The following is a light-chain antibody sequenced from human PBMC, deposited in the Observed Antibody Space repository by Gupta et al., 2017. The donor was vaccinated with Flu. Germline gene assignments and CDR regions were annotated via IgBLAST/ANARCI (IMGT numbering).Light chain of an antibody. CDR2: SNI. J-gene: IGLJ3*02. CDR3: AAWDDSRNGLV. Sequence: VTISCTGTSCNIGSNDFNWYQQSPGTAPNLLIYSNIKRRSGGPARFSAANYATTASLPIIGLQAEDEAAYYCAAWDDSRNGLVFGGGTKLTVL. CDR1: SCNIGSND. V-gene: IGLV1-44*01.